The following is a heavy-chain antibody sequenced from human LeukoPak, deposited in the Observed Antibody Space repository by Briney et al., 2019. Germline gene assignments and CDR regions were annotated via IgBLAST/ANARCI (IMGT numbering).Heavy chain of an antibody. Sequence: GASVKVSCKASGYTFTSYGISWVRQAPGQGLEWMGWISAYNGNTNYAQKLQGRVTMTTDTSTSTAYMELRSLRSDDTAVYYCARDHPHFTVVGATTIDYWGQGTLVTVSS. CDR1: GYTFTSYG. CDR3: ARDHPHFTVVGATTIDY. D-gene: IGHD1-26*01. J-gene: IGHJ4*02. CDR2: ISAYNGNT. V-gene: IGHV1-18*01.